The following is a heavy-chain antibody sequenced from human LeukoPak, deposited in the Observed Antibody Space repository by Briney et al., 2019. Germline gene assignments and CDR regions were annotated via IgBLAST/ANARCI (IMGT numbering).Heavy chain of an antibody. CDR3: ARDDYVWGSYRSMTFLQAFDI. CDR1: GGSISSSSYY. J-gene: IGHJ3*02. D-gene: IGHD3-16*02. Sequence: SETLSLTCTVSGGSISSSSYYWGWIRQPPGKGLEWIGSIYHSGSTYYNPSLKSRVTISVDTSKNQFSLKLSSVTAADTAVYYCARDDYVWGSYRSMTFLQAFDIWGQGTMVTVSS. V-gene: IGHV4-39*07. CDR2: IYHSGST.